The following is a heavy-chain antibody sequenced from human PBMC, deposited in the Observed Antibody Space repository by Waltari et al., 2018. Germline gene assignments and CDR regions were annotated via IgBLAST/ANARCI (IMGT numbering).Heavy chain of an antibody. J-gene: IGHJ4*02. D-gene: IGHD1-26*01. CDR3: ARSPRSGSYQNYFDY. CDR2: IYHSGRT. Sequence: QVQLQESGPGLVKPSETLSLTCAVSGYSISSGYYWGWIRQPPGKGLEWIGSIYHSGRTYYNPSLKSRVTRSVDTSKNQFSLKLSSVTAADTAVYYCARSPRSGSYQNYFDYWGQGTLVTVSS. V-gene: IGHV4-38-2*01. CDR1: GYSISSGYY.